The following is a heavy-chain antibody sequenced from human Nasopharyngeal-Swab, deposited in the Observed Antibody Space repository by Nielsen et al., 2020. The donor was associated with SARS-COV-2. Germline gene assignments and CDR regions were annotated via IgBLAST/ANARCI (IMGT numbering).Heavy chain of an antibody. Sequence: GESLKISCAASGFTFSNAWMSWVRQAPGRGLEWVGRIKKKTDGGTTDYAAPVKGRFTISRDDSKNMLYLQMSSLKTEDTGVYYCTTATYYYDSSGCANDASDIWGQGTMVTVSS. CDR2: IKKKTDGGTT. CDR1: GFTFSNAW. CDR3: TTATYYYDSSGCANDASDI. J-gene: IGHJ3*02. D-gene: IGHD3-22*01. V-gene: IGHV3-15*01.